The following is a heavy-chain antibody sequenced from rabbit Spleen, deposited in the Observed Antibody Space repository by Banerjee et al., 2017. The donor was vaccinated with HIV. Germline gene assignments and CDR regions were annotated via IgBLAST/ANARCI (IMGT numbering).Heavy chain of an antibody. CDR1: GFSFSGSHW. CDR2: INIVTGKS. Sequence: EESGGGLVQPEGSLTVTCTASGFSFSGSHWICWVRQAPGKGLEWIACINIVTGKSVYASWAKGRFTMSRTSSTTVTLQMTSLTAADTATYFCARDLVGVIGWNFYLWGQGTLVTVS. J-gene: IGHJ4*01. CDR3: ARDLVGVIGWNFYL. D-gene: IGHD1-1*01. V-gene: IGHV1S45*01.